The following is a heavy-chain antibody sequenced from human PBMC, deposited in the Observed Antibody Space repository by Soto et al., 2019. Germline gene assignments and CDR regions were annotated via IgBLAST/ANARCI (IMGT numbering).Heavy chain of an antibody. J-gene: IGHJ4*02. Sequence: QVQLVQSGAEVKRPGSSVKVSCKASGDTFNFYSINWVRQAPGLGLEWMGRVNPILSMSNYAQRFQGRVTXTXDQXTSTAYMELRGLRCEDTAIYYCAPSDGAGYRAFDFWGQGALVTVSS. CDR1: GDTFNFYS. CDR3: APSDGAGYRAFDF. D-gene: IGHD2-15*01. CDR2: VNPILSMS. V-gene: IGHV1-69*04.